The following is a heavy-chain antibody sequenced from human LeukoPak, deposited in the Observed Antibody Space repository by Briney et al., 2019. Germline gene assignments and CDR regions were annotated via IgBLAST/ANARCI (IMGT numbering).Heavy chain of an antibody. Sequence: GGSLRLSCAASGFTFSSYWMHWVRQAPGKGLVWVSCISSDGSATSYADSVKGRFTISRNNARNTLYLQMNSLRAEDTAVYYCARGGLLPSVHFDYWGQGTVVTVSS. CDR2: ISSDGSAT. V-gene: IGHV3-74*01. CDR1: GFTFSSYW. CDR3: ARGGLLPSVHFDY. J-gene: IGHJ4*02.